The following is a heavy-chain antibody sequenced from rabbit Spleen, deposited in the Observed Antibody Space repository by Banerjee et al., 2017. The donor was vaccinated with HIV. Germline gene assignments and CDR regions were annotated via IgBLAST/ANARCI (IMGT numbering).Heavy chain of an antibody. V-gene: IGHV1S47*01. CDR1: GFDFSSYG. CDR2: IDPIFGST. CDR3: VRDQAGYAGYGPWYFNL. Sequence: EQLEESGGGLVKPEGSLTLTCKASGFDFSSYGVSWVRQAPGKGLEWIGYIDPIFGSTYYASWVNGRFTISRHNAQNTLYLQLNSLTAADTATYFCVRDQAGYAGYGPWYFNLWGQGTLVTVS. D-gene: IGHD7-1*01. J-gene: IGHJ4*01.